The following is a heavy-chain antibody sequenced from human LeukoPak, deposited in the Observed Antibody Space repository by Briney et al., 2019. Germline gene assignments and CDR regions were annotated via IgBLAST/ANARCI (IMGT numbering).Heavy chain of an antibody. CDR3: ARVRGDYVWGSYLDY. Sequence: SETLSLTCTVSGGSISSYYWSWIRQPPGKGLEWSGYIYYSGSTNYNPSLKSRVTISVDTSKNQFSLRLSSVTAADTAVYYCARVRGDYVWGSYLDYWGQGTLVTVSS. V-gene: IGHV4-59*01. J-gene: IGHJ4*02. CDR2: IYYSGST. D-gene: IGHD3-16*01. CDR1: GGSISSYY.